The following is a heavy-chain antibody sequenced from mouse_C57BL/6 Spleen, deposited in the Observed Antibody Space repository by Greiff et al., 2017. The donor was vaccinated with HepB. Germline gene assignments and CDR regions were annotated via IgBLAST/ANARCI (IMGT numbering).Heavy chain of an antibody. CDR1: GYAFSSSW. D-gene: IGHD1-1*01. Sequence: QVQLQQSGPELVKPGASVKISCKASGYAFSSSWMNWVKQRPGQGLEWIGRIYPGDGDTNYNGKFKGKATLTADKSSSTAYMQLSSLTSEDSAVYFCARSYGGFDYWGQGTTLTVSS. CDR3: ARSYGGFDY. V-gene: IGHV1-82*01. CDR2: IYPGDGDT. J-gene: IGHJ2*01.